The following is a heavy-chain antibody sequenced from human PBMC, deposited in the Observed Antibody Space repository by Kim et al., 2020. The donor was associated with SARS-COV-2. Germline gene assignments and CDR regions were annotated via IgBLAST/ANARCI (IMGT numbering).Heavy chain of an antibody. Sequence: SETLSLTCAVYGGSFSGYYWSWIRQPPGKGLEWIGEINHSGSTNYNPSLKSRVTISVDTSKNQFSLKLSSVTAADTAVYYCARGPFGLPRLHVWGQGTLVTVSS. V-gene: IGHV4-34*01. CDR3: ARGPFGLPRLHV. CDR2: INHSGST. CDR1: GGSFSGYY. J-gene: IGHJ4*02. D-gene: IGHD3-10*01.